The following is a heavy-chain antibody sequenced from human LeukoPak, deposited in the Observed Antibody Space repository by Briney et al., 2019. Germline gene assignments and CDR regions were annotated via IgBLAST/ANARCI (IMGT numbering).Heavy chain of an antibody. Sequence: GGSLRLSCAASGFTFSDYYMSWIRQAPGKGLEWVSYISSSGSTIYYADSVKGRFTISRDNAKNSPYLQMNSLRAEDTAVYYCARDLSVGARPAREVWGKGTTVTVSS. D-gene: IGHD1-14*01. CDR1: GFTFSDYY. J-gene: IGHJ6*04. CDR3: ARDLSVGARPAREV. CDR2: ISSSGSTI. V-gene: IGHV3-11*04.